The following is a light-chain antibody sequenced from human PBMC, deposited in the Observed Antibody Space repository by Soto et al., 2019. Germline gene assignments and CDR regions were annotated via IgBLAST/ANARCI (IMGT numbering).Light chain of an antibody. CDR2: DVS. CDR1: SSDVGGYNY. V-gene: IGLV2-14*01. J-gene: IGLJ1*01. Sequence: QSALTQPASVSGSPGQSITISCTGTSSDVGGYNYVSWYQQHPGKAPKLMIYDVSNRPSWVSNRFSGSKSGNTASLTISGLLAEDEADYYCSSYTSSSTLYVFGTGTKLTVL. CDR3: SSYTSSSTLYV.